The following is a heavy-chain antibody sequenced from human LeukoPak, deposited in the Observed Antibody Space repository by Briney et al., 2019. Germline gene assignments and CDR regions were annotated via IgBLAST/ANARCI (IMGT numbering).Heavy chain of an antibody. V-gene: IGHV3-74*01. D-gene: IGHD1-26*01. CDR3: VRDWDHFDFDS. J-gene: IGHJ5*01. Sequence: GGSLRLSCTASGFTFGDYAMSWFRQAPGKGLVWVSRIKGDGSHTIYADSVKGRFTISRDNAKNTLYLQMKSLRVEDTALYYCVRDWDHFDFDSWGQGTLVTVSS. CDR2: IKGDGSHT. CDR1: GFTFGDYA.